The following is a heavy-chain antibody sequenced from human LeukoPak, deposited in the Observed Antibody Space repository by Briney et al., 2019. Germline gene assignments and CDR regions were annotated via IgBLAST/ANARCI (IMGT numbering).Heavy chain of an antibody. CDR1: GYTFTGYY. V-gene: IGHV1-2*02. D-gene: IGHD3-22*01. J-gene: IGHJ4*02. CDR3: ARVTYYYDSSGYLSGRRYYFDY. Sequence: ASVKVSCKASGYTFTGYYMHWVRQAPGQGLEWMGWINPNSGGTIYAQKFQGRVTMTRDTSISTAYMELSRLRSDDTAVYYCARVTYYYDSSGYLSGRRYYFDYWGQGTLVTVSS. CDR2: INPNSGGT.